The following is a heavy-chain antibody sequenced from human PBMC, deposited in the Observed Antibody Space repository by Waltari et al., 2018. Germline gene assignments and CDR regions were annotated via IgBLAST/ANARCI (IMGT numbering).Heavy chain of an antibody. CDR3: AKDVKSSLSRGVSDY. CDR2: ISDSGGKT. J-gene: IGHJ4*02. CDR1: GFTFSSYA. D-gene: IGHD6-6*01. Sequence: EVQLVEAGGGLVQPGGSLRISCAASGFTFSSYAMSWVRQAPGKGLEWVSTISDSGGKTYYADSVEGRFTISRDNSKNTLYLQMNSLRAEDTAVYYCAKDVKSSLSRGVSDYWGQGTLVTVSS. V-gene: IGHV3-23*04.